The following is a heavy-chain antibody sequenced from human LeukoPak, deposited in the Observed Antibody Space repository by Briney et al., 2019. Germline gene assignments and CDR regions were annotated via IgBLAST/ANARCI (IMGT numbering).Heavy chain of an antibody. D-gene: IGHD3-3*01. Sequence: SETLSLTCTVSGGSISSYYWSWIRQPAGKGLGWIGRIYTSGSTNYNPSLKSRVTMSVDTSKNQFSLKLSSVTAADTAVYYCARDLTYYDFWNNWFDPWGQGTLVTVSS. CDR2: IYTSGST. V-gene: IGHV4-4*07. CDR1: GGSISSYY. CDR3: ARDLTYYDFWNNWFDP. J-gene: IGHJ5*02.